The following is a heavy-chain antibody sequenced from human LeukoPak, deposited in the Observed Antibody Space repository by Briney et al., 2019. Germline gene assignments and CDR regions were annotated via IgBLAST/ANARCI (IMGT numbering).Heavy chain of an antibody. CDR2: IWYDGSNK. Sequence: GGSLRLSCAASGFTFSSYGMHWVRQAPGKGLEWVAVIWYDGSNKYYADSVKGRFTISRDNSKNTLYLQMNSLRAEDTAVYYRAKDATRYSSGWPIDYWGQGTLVTVSS. D-gene: IGHD6-19*01. J-gene: IGHJ4*02. CDR1: GFTFSSYG. CDR3: AKDATRYSSGWPIDY. V-gene: IGHV3-33*06.